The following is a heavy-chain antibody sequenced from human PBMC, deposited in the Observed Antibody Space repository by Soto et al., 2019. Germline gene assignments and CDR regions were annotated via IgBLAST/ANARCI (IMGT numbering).Heavy chain of an antibody. CDR1: GFTVSSNY. CDR2: IYSGGST. Sequence: PGGSLRLSCAASGFTVSSNYMSWVRQAPGKGLEWVSVIYSGGSTYYADSVKGRFTISRDNSKNTLYLQMNSLRAEDTAVYYCATTAEVTGSYYYGMDVWGQGTTVTVSS. D-gene: IGHD1-20*01. CDR3: ATTAEVTGSYYYGMDV. J-gene: IGHJ6*02. V-gene: IGHV3-66*01.